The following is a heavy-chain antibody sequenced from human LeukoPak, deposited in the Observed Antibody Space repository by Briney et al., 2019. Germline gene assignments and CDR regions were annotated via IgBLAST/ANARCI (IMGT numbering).Heavy chain of an antibody. Sequence: GGSLRLSCAASGFTFSRYGMHWVRQAPGKGLEWVAVISYDGSNKYYADSVKGRFTISRDNSKNTLYLQMNSLRAEDTAVYYCAKSGRVTTTLGYWGQGTLVTVSS. CDR2: ISYDGSNK. D-gene: IGHD4-17*01. J-gene: IGHJ4*02. V-gene: IGHV3-30*18. CDR3: AKSGRVTTTLGY. CDR1: GFTFSRYG.